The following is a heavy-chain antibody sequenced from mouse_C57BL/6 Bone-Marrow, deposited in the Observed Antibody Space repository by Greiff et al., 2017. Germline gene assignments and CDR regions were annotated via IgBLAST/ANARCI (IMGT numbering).Heavy chain of an antibody. D-gene: IGHD1-1*01. J-gene: IGHJ2*01. CDR3: ARSYYGSSYYFDY. Sequence: ESGPGLLQSSQTLSLTCSFSGFSLSTSGMGVSWIRQPSGKGLEWLAHIYWDDDKRYNPSLKSRLTISKDTSRNQVFLKITSVDTADTATYYCARSYYGSSYYFDYWGQGTTLTVSS. V-gene: IGHV8-12*01. CDR1: GFSLSTSGMG. CDR2: IYWDDDK.